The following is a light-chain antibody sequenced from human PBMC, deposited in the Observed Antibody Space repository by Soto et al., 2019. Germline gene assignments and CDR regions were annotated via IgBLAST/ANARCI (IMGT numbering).Light chain of an antibody. V-gene: IGKV1-5*01. CDR1: QSISSW. CDR2: DAS. J-gene: IGKJ1*01. Sequence: DIQMTQSPSTLSASVGDRVTITCRASQSISSWLAWYQQKPGKAPKLLIYDASSLESGVPSRFRGSGSGTEFTLTISSLQPDDFATYYCQQYNSYSWRFGQGTNVDIK. CDR3: QQYNSYSWR.